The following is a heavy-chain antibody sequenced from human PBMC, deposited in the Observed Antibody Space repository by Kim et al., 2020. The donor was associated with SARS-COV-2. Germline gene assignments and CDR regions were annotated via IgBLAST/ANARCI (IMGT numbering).Heavy chain of an antibody. D-gene: IGHD6-19*01. CDR1: GGTFSSYA. J-gene: IGHJ4*02. CDR2: INPIFGTA. V-gene: IGHV1-69*13. Sequence: SVKVSCKASGGTFSSYAINWVRQAPGQGLEWMGGINPIFGTANYAQKFQGRVTITADESTSTAYMELSSLTSEDTAVYYCARGKTGIAVVGQPFDYWGQGTLVTVSS. CDR3: ARGKTGIAVVGQPFDY.